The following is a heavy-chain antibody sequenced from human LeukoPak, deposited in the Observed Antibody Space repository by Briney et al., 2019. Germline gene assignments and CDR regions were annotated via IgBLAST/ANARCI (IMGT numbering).Heavy chain of an antibody. V-gene: IGHV1-69*13. CDR3: ASLGPCSSTSCYMFDY. Sequence: GASVKVSCKASGGTFSSYAISWVRQAPGQGLEWMGGIIPIFGTANYAQKFQGRVTITADESTSTAYMELSSLRSEDTAVYYCASLGPCSSTSCYMFDYWGQGTLVTVSS. CDR1: GGTFSSYA. D-gene: IGHD2-2*02. J-gene: IGHJ4*02. CDR2: IIPIFGTA.